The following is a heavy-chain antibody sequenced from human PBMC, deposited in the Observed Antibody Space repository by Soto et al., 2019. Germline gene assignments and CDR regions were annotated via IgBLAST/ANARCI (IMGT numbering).Heavy chain of an antibody. Sequence: SVKVSCKASGGTFSSYAISWVRQAPGQGLEWMGGIIPIFGTANYAQKFQGRVTITADESTSTAYMELSSLRSEDTAVYYCATSIRGVDYHYGMAVWGQGTSVTVSS. D-gene: IGHD3-10*01. V-gene: IGHV1-69*13. J-gene: IGHJ6*02. CDR1: GGTFSSYA. CDR2: IIPIFGTA. CDR3: ATSIRGVDYHYGMAV.